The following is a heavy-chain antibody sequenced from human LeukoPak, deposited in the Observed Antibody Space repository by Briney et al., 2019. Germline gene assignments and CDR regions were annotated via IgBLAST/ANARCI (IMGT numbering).Heavy chain of an antibody. Sequence: GGSLRLSCAASGFTFSTYSMDWVRQAPGKGLEWVSSIASSSNIYYADSVKGRFTIPRDNAKNSLYLQMNSLRAEDTAVYYCAREWGYYDYWGQGTLVTVSS. CDR2: IASSSNI. D-gene: IGHD3-16*01. CDR3: AREWGYYDY. CDR1: GFTFSTYS. V-gene: IGHV3-21*01. J-gene: IGHJ4*02.